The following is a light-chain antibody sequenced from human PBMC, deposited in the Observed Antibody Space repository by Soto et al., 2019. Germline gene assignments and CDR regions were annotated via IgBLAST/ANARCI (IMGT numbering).Light chain of an antibody. V-gene: IGKV1-17*01. J-gene: IGKJ2*01. CDR1: QYIGYR. CDR3: LQHSDSPLT. Sequence: DVQMSQSPASLSASVGDRVTNTCRARQYIGYRLGWYQQKPGKVPNRLIYEASSLQGGVPSRFSGAGSGTDFTLTISGLQPEDFATYYCLQHSDSPLTFGQGTKLDI. CDR2: EAS.